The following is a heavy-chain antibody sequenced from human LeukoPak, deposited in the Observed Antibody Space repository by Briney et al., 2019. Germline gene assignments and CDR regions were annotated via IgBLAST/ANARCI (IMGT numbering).Heavy chain of an antibody. CDR2: ISSSGSTI. V-gene: IGHV3-11*04. Sequence: GGSLRLSCAASGFTFSDYYMSWIRQAPGKGLEWVSYISSSGSTIYYADSVKGRFTISRDNAKNSLYLQMNSLRAEDTAVYYCASGYCSGGSCQQLGDYWGQGTLVTVSS. CDR1: GFTFSDYY. CDR3: ASGYCSGGSCQQLGDY. D-gene: IGHD2-15*01. J-gene: IGHJ4*02.